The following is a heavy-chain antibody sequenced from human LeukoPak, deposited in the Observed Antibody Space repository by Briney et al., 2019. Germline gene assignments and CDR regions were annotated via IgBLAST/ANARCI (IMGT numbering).Heavy chain of an antibody. CDR2: ISYDASNK. Sequence: PGGSLRLSCAASGFTFSSYGMHWVRQAPGKGLEWVALISYDASNKYYADSVKGRFTISRDNSKNTLYLQMNSLRAEGTAVYYCARDYGSGSYYVDNWGQGTLVTVSS. CDR3: ARDYGSGSYYVDN. J-gene: IGHJ4*02. D-gene: IGHD3-10*01. CDR1: GFTFSSYG. V-gene: IGHV3-30*05.